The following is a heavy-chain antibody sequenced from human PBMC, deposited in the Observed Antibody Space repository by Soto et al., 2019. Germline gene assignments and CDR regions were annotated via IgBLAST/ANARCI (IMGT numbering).Heavy chain of an antibody. CDR2: INHSGST. D-gene: IGHD2-8*01. CDR3: ARDASGCTNGVCYKYYGMDV. V-gene: IGHV4-34*01. J-gene: IGHJ6*02. CDR1: GGSFSGYY. Sequence: SETLSLTCAVYGGSFSGYYWSWIRQPPGKGLEWIGEINHSGSTNYNPSLKSRVTMSVDTSKNQFSLKLSSVTAADTAVYYCARDASGCTNGVCYKYYGMDVWGQGTTVTVSS.